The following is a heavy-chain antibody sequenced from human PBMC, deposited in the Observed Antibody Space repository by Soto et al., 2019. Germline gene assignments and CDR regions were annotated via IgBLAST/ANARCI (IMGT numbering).Heavy chain of an antibody. Sequence: QVQLVQSGAEVKKPGSSVKVSCKASGGTFSSYAISWVRQAPGQGLEWMGGIIPIFGTANYAQKFQGRVTITADESTSTAYMELSSLRSEDTAVYYCARVLMGGDYVDYYYGMDAWGQGTTVTVSS. J-gene: IGHJ6*02. CDR2: IIPIFGTA. D-gene: IGHD4-17*01. CDR3: ARVLMGGDYVDYYYGMDA. V-gene: IGHV1-69*01. CDR1: GGTFSSYA.